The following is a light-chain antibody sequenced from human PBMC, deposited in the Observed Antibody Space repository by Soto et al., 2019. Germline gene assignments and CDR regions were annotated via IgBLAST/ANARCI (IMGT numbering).Light chain of an antibody. V-gene: IGKV1-27*01. CDR2: AVY. J-gene: IGKJ2*01. CDR1: RDISSS. CDR3: QKYNSAPNT. Sequence: DVQMTQSPSSLSASVGDRVTITCRASRDISSSLAWYQQKPGKVPKLQIYAVYTLHAGVPSRFSGSGSGTFFTLTINSLQPEDVATYYGQKYNSAPNTFGRGTRLDIK.